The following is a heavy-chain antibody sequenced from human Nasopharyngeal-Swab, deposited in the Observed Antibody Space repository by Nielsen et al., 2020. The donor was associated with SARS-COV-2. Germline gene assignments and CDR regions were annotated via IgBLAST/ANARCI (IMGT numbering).Heavy chain of an antibody. CDR2: ISSSSSYI. CDR3: ARGRFFDY. Sequence: ETLSLTCAASGFTFSSYSMNWVRQAPGKGLEWVSSISSSSSYIYYADSVKGRFTISRDNAKNSLYLQMNSLRAEDTAVYYCARGRFFDYWGQGTLVTVSS. V-gene: IGHV3-21*01. CDR1: GFTFSSYS. J-gene: IGHJ4*02.